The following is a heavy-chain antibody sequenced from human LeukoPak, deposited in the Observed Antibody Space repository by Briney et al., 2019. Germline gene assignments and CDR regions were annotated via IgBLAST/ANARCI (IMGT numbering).Heavy chain of an antibody. CDR3: ASEHSAARTIDY. J-gene: IGHJ4*02. CDR2: IYHSGGT. D-gene: IGHD6-6*01. CDR1: GYSFSSSYY. V-gene: IGHV4-38-2*02. Sequence: SETLSLTCTVSGYSFSSSYYWGWVRQPPGRGLEWIGSIYHSGGTYYNPSLKSRVTISVDTSKNQFSLKLNSVTAADTAVYFCASEHSAARTIDYWGQGTLVTVSS.